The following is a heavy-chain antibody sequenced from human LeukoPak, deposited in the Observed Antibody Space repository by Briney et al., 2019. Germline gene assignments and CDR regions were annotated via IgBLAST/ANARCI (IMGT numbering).Heavy chain of an antibody. V-gene: IGHV3-21*01. Sequence: GGSLRLSCAASGFTFSSYSMNWVRQAPGKGLEWVSSISSSSSNIYYADSVKGRFTISRDNAKNSLYLQMDSLRVEDTAVYYCARCTTGRTFGSLREIKRSREIDYWGQGTLVTVSS. CDR1: GFTFSSYS. D-gene: IGHD1-1*01. CDR3: ARCTTGRTFGSLREIKRSREIDY. J-gene: IGHJ4*02. CDR2: ISSSSSNI.